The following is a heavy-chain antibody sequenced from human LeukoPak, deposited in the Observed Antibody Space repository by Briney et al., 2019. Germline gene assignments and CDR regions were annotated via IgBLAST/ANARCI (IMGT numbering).Heavy chain of an antibody. J-gene: IGHJ4*02. CDR1: GFTFDDYA. CDR3: AKAKGYSGNGDFDY. CDR2: ISWNSGSI. D-gene: IGHD1-26*01. Sequence: GRPLRLSCAASGFTFDDYAMHWVRQAPGKGLEWVSGISWNSGSIGYADSVKGRFTISRDNAKNSLYLQMNSLRAEDTALYYCAKAKGYSGNGDFDYWGQGTLVTVSS. V-gene: IGHV3-9*01.